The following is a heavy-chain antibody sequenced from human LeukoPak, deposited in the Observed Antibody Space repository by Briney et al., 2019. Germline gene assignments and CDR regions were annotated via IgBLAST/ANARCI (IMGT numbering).Heavy chain of an antibody. V-gene: IGHV3-7*01. CDR2: IKHDASET. J-gene: IGHJ4*02. CDR1: GFTFSTSW. CDR3: ARPRVPDS. Sequence: PGGSLRLSCAASGFTFSTSWMSWVRQAPGKGLEWVANIKHDASETNYVDSAKGRFTISRDNAKNSLYLQMNSLRAEDTAVYYCARPRVPDSWGQGTLVTVSS.